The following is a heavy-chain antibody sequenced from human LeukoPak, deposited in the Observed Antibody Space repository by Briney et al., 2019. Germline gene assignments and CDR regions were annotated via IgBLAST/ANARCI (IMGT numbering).Heavy chain of an antibody. CDR2: IDPNSGGT. CDR3: AREYYYGSGNYYNRIDY. D-gene: IGHD3-10*01. J-gene: IGHJ4*02. CDR1: GYTFTSYG. Sequence: ASVKVSCKASGYTFTSYGINWVRQATGQGLEWMGWIDPNSGGTNYAQKFQGRVTMTRDTSISTAYMVLNRLRSDDTAVYYCAREYYYGSGNYYNRIDYWGQGTLVTVSS. V-gene: IGHV1-2*02.